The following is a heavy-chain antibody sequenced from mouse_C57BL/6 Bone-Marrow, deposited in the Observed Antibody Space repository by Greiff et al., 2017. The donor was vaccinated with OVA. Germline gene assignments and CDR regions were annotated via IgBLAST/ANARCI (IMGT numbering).Heavy chain of an antibody. J-gene: IGHJ2*01. V-gene: IGHV5-9*01. CDR3: ARPGTGDYDYFDY. CDR1: GFTFSSYT. Sequence: DVMLVESGGGLVKPGGSLKLSCAASGFTFSSYTMSWVRQTPEKRLEWVATISGGGGNTYYPDSVKGRFTISRDNAKNPLYLQMSSLRSEDTALYYCARPGTGDYDYFDYWGQGTTLTVSS. D-gene: IGHD2-4*01. CDR2: ISGGGGNT.